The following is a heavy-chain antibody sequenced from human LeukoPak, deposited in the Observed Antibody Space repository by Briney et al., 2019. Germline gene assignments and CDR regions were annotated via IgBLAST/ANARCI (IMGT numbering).Heavy chain of an antibody. CDR1: GYTLTELS. V-gene: IGHV1-2*02. D-gene: IGHD6-6*01. CDR2: INPNSGGT. Sequence: ASVKVSCKVSGYTLTELSMHWVRQAPGQGLEWMGWINPNSGGTNYAQKFQGRVTMTRDTSISTAYMELSRLRSDDTAVYYCARDRVRGSSSGGRYWGQGTLVTVSS. CDR3: ARDRVRGSSSGGRY. J-gene: IGHJ4*02.